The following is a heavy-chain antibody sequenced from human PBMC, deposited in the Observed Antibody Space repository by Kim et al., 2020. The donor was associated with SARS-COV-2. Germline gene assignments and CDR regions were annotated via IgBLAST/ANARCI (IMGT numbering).Heavy chain of an antibody. Sequence: GGSLRLSCAASGFTFSSYSMNWVRQAPGKGLEWVSSISSSSSYIYYADSVKGRFTISRDNAKNSLYLQMNSLRAEDTAVYYCARDGELERDNYYYYGMDVWGQGTTVTVSS. CDR2: ISSSSSYI. J-gene: IGHJ6*02. V-gene: IGHV3-21*01. D-gene: IGHD1-1*01. CDR3: ARDGELERDNYYYYGMDV. CDR1: GFTFSSYS.